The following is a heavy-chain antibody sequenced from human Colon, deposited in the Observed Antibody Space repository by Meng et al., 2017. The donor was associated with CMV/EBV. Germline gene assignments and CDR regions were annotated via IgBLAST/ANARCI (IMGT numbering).Heavy chain of an antibody. CDR1: GFTVRDVW. J-gene: IGHJ4*02. Sequence: CAASGFTVRDVWMNWVRQVRGKGLEWVGRIKSKSAGGTTDYAAPVKGRFTISRDDSKNMFYLQMNSLRIEDTAMYYCATGGAQYYNYWGQGALVTVSS. D-gene: IGHD3-10*01. CDR3: ATGGAQYYNY. V-gene: IGHV3-15*07. CDR2: IKSKSAGGTT.